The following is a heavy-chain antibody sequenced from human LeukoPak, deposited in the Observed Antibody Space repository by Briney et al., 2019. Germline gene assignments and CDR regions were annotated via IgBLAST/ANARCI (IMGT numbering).Heavy chain of an antibody. Sequence: SETLSLTCAVYGGSFSGYYWSWIRQPPGKGLEWIGEINHSGSTNYNPSLKSRVTISVDTSKNQFSLKLSSVTAADTAVYYWARGSIVATRFDYWGQGTLVTVSS. CDR1: GGSFSGYY. J-gene: IGHJ4*02. D-gene: IGHD5-12*01. V-gene: IGHV4-34*01. CDR2: INHSGST. CDR3: ARGSIVATRFDY.